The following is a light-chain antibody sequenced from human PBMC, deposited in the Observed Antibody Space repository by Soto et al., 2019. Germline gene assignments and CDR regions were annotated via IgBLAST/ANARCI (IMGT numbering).Light chain of an antibody. V-gene: IGKV3D-15*01. Sequence: EIVMTQYPANLSVSPGERATLSCRASQSVSSNLAWYQQKPGQAPRLLIYGASSRATGIPDRFSGSGSGTDFTLTISRMEPEDLAVYYCHQYDSWTFGQGTKVDIK. J-gene: IGKJ1*01. CDR3: HQYDSWT. CDR2: GAS. CDR1: QSVSSN.